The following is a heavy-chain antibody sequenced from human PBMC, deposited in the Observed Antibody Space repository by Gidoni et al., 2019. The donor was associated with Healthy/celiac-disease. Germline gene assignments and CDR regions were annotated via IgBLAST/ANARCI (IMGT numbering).Heavy chain of an antibody. Sequence: QVQMLESAGGVVEPGRSLRPSWAASGLTLSIYAMHWVRKTPGKGLEWVAVISYDGSNKYYADSVKGRFTISRDNSKNTLYLQMNSLRAEDTAVYYCARDPSSMIVVVIMYYFDYWGQGTLVTVSS. D-gene: IGHD3-22*01. CDR1: GLTLSIYA. CDR3: ARDPSSMIVVVIMYYFDY. J-gene: IGHJ4*02. V-gene: IGHV3-30-3*01. CDR2: ISYDGSNK.